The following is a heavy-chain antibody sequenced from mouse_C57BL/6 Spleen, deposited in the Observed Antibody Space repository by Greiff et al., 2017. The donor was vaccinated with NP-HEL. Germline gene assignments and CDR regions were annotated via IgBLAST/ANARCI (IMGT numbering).Heavy chain of an antibody. CDR3: AREFYYYGSSLYYAMDY. J-gene: IGHJ4*01. CDR1: GYAFSSYW. CDR2: IYPGDGDT. D-gene: IGHD1-1*01. Sequence: VQLVESGAELVKPGASVKISCKASGYAFSSYWMNWVKQRPGKGLEWIGQIYPGDGDTNYNGKFKGKATLTADKSSSTAYMQLSSLTSEDSAVYFCAREFYYYGSSLYYAMDYWGQGTSVTVSS. V-gene: IGHV1-80*01.